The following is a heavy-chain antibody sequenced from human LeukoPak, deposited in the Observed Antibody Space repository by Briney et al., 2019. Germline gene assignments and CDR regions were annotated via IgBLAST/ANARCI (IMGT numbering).Heavy chain of an antibody. CDR3: AKLGRWSSYYFEY. D-gene: IGHD2-15*01. CDR2: IRGSGGSS. V-gene: IGHV3-23*01. Sequence: GGSLRLSCAASGFTFSSYAMSWVRQAPGKGLEWVSAIRGSGGSSYYADSVKGRFTISRDNSKNTLYLQMNSLRAEDTALYYCAKLGRWSSYYFEYWGQGTLATVSS. J-gene: IGHJ4*02. CDR1: GFTFSSYA.